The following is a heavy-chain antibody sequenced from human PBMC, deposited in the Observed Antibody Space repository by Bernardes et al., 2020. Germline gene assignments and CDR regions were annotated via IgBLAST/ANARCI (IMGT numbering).Heavy chain of an antibody. CDR2: IYYSGST. J-gene: IGHJ6*03. CDR3: ARGWAAMAYYYYYYMDV. CDR1: GGSISSYY. V-gene: IGHV4-59*01. Sequence: SETLSLTCTVSGGSISSYYWSWIRQPPGKGLEWIGYIYYSGSTNYNPSLKSRVTISVDTSKNQFSLKLSSVTAADTAVYYCARGWAAMAYYYYYYMDVWGKGTTVTVSS. D-gene: IGHD5-18*01.